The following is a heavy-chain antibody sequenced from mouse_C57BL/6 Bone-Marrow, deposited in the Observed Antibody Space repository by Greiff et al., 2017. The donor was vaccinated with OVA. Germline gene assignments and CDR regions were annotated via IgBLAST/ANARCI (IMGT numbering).Heavy chain of an antibody. CDR3: TRRGYWYFDV. Sequence: VQLQESWAELVRPGASVTLSCKASGYTFTDYEMHWVKQTPVHGLEWIGAIDPETGGTAYNQKFKGKAILTADKSSSTAYMELRSLTSEDSAVYYCTRRGYWYFDVWGTGTTVTVSS. V-gene: IGHV1-15*01. CDR1: GYTFTDYE. J-gene: IGHJ1*03. CDR2: IDPETGGT.